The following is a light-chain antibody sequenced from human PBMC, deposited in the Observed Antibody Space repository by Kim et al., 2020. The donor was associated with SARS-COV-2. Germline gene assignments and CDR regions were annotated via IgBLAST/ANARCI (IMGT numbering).Light chain of an antibody. CDR1: SSNIGSDA. J-gene: IGLJ2*01. Sequence: GQRVTISCSGSSSNIGSDAVNWYHHLPGTAPKLLIYSNNQRPSGVPDRFSASKSGTSASLAISGLQSEDEADYYCAAWDDRLNGVVFGGGTQLTVL. V-gene: IGLV1-44*01. CDR3: AAWDDRLNGVV. CDR2: SNN.